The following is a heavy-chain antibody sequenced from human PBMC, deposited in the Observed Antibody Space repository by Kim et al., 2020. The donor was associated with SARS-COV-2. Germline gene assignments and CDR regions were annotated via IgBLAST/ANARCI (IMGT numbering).Heavy chain of an antibody. CDR3: ARGLAYCGGDCYVDY. CDR2: INPNSGGT. CDR1: GYTFTGYY. V-gene: IGHV1-2*02. Sequence: ASVKVSCKASGYTFTGYYMHWVRQAPGQGLEWMGWINPNSGGTNYAQKFQGRVTMTRDTSISTAYMELSRLRSDDTAVYYCARGLAYCGGDCYVDYWGQGTLVTVSS. J-gene: IGHJ4*02. D-gene: IGHD2-21*02.